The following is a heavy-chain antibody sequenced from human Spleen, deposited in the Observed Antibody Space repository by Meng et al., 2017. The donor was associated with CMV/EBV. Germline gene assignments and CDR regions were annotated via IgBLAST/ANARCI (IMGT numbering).Heavy chain of an antibody. D-gene: IGHD7-27*01. Sequence: GESLKISCVASGFSFSNYAMHWVRQAPGKGLDWVAIISYVESHTYYAESVKGRFTISRDNAKNSLYLQMNSLRAEDTAVYYCARGDTIWGYYYGMDVWGQGTTVTVSS. CDR3: ARGDTIWGYYYGMDV. CDR2: ISYVESHT. CDR1: GFSFSNYA. V-gene: IGHV3-30-3*01. J-gene: IGHJ6*02.